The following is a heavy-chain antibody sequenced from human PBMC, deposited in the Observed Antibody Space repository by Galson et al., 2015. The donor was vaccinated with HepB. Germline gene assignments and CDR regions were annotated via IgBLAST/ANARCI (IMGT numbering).Heavy chain of an antibody. J-gene: IGHJ4*02. CDR1: GGTFSTYE. D-gene: IGHD5-12*01. CDR2: TIPIFGEA. V-gene: IGHV1-69*13. CDR3: ARPGRGFRRYDTVSYFAS. Sequence: SVKVSCKVSGGTFSTYEVNWVRQGPGQGLEWMGGTIPIFGEAKYAPKFQGRVTITADESTSTAYMELSNLTPADTAIYYCARPGRGFRRYDTVSYFASWGRGALVTVSS.